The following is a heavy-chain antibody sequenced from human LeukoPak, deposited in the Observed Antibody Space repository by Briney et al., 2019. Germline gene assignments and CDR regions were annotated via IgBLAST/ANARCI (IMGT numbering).Heavy chain of an antibody. Sequence: GGSLRLSCAASGFTFSSYAMSWVRQAPGKGLEWVSAISGSGGSTYYADSVKGRFTTSRDNSKNTLYLQMNSLRAEDTAVYYCAKSLYGSGTNWFDPWGQGTLVTVSS. J-gene: IGHJ5*02. D-gene: IGHD3-10*01. CDR2: ISGSGGST. CDR3: AKSLYGSGTNWFDP. V-gene: IGHV3-23*01. CDR1: GFTFSSYA.